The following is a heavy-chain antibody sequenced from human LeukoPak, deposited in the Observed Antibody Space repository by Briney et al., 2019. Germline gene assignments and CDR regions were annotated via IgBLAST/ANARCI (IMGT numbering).Heavy chain of an antibody. D-gene: IGHD3-22*01. CDR1: GGSIGSTSSY. V-gene: IGHV4-39*01. CDR3: ARRNPRDSSGYKTASDY. J-gene: IGHJ4*02. Sequence: SETLSLTCTVSGGSIGSTSSYWGWIRQPPGKGLEWIGSIYYSGSTYYNSSLKSRVTISVDTSRNQFSLKLSSVTAADTAVYYCARRNPRDSSGYKTASDYWGQGTLVTVSS. CDR2: IYYSGST.